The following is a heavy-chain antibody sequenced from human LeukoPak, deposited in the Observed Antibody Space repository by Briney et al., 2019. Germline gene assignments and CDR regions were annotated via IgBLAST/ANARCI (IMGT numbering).Heavy chain of an antibody. CDR2: IYSSGTT. D-gene: IGHD3-10*01. J-gene: IGHJ5*02. CDR1: GGSISSYY. Sequence: ASETLSLTCTVSGGSISSYYWSWFRQPPGKGLEWIAYIYSSGTTNYNPSLKSRVTISVDTSKNQFSLKLTSVTAADTAVFYCARHKDRSYGSGVDWFDPWGQGTLVTVSS. V-gene: IGHV4-59*08. CDR3: ARHKDRSYGSGVDWFDP.